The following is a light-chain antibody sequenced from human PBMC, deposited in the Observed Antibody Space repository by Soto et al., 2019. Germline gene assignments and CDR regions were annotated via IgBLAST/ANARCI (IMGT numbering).Light chain of an antibody. CDR1: QSVSNN. CDR2: GAS. CDR3: QQRSDWRVT. J-gene: IGKJ3*01. V-gene: IGKV3-11*01. Sequence: TQSPSTLSVCHGERDTLSCRASQSVSNNLAWYQQQPGQAPRLLIYGASTTASGIPARFSGSGSGTDFTLTISSLEPEDFAVYYCQQRSDWRVTFGPGTMVDIK.